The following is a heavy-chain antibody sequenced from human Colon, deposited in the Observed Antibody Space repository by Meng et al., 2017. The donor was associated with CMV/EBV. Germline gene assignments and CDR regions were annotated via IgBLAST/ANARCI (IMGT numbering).Heavy chain of an antibody. D-gene: IGHD3-10*01. J-gene: IGHJ4*02. V-gene: IGHV4-34*01. Sequence: QVQLWRWAAGLLKPSETLSLTCALVGESFNSYSWSWIRQSPGKALEWIAEIDHTGSTNYNPSLKSRVTISIETSNSHFSLNLTSATAADTAVYYCARGGGTPIRGVLPFDFWGQGTLVTVSS. CDR2: IDHTGST. CDR1: GESFNSYS. CDR3: ARGGGTPIRGVLPFDF.